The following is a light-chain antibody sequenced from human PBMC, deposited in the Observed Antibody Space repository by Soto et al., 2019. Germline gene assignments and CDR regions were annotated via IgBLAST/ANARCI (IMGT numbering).Light chain of an antibody. CDR3: QQYDSSPRT. CDR2: GAS. CDR1: QSVSSNY. V-gene: IGKV3-20*01. J-gene: IGKJ1*01. Sequence: EIVLTQPPGTLSLSPGERATLSCRVSQSVSSNYLAWYQQRPGQAPRLLIFGASTRATGIPARFSGSGSGTEFTLTISRLEPEDFAVYYCQQYDSSPRTFGQGTKVDI.